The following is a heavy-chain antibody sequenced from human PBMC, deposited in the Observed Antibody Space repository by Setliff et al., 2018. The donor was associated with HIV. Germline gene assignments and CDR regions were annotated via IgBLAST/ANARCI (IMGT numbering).Heavy chain of an antibody. CDR2: IKQDGTEK. D-gene: IGHD3-3*02. CDR3: ARGNFGSD. V-gene: IGHV3-7*01. Sequence: GSLRLSCAVSGFTFSNYWMTWVRQAPGKGLVWVANIKQDGTEKYYVDSVKGRFTISRDNAKNSLYLQMNSLRVEDTAVYYCARGNFGSDWGQGTLVTVSS. J-gene: IGHJ4*02. CDR1: GFTFSNYW.